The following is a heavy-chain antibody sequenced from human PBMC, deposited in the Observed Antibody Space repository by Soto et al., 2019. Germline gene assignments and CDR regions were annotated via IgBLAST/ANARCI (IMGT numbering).Heavy chain of an antibody. CDR3: ARVSTTAKTFEF. J-gene: IGHJ4*02. Sequence: AGSLRLSCAASGFTLSSNYMSWVRQAPGKGLEWVSVFYSGGSTYYADSVKGRFTISRDNSKNTLYLQMNSLRAEDTALYYCARVSTTAKTFEFWGQGTLVTVSS. CDR2: FYSGGST. CDR1: GFTLSSNY. D-gene: IGHD4-17*01. V-gene: IGHV3-53*01.